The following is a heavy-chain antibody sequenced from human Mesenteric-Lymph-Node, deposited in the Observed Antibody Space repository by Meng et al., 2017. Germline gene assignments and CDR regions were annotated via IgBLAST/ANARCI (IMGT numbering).Heavy chain of an antibody. J-gene: IGHJ6*02. V-gene: IGHV7-4-1*02. D-gene: IGHD7-27*01. CDR1: GYNFAGYA. CDR2: INTKTGNP. CDR3: ARVSQPILTGDQWHYYYYGMDV. Sequence: ASVKVSCKASGYNFAGYALNWVRQAPGQGLEWMGWINTKTGNPTYGQDFTGRFVFSLDTSVSTAYLQISSLKAEDTAVYFCARVSQPILTGDQWHYYYYGMDVWGQGTTVTVSS.